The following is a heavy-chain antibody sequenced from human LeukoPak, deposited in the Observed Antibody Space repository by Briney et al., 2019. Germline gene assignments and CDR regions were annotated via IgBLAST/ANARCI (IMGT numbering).Heavy chain of an antibody. CDR1: GFTFSDYY. Sequence: GGSLRLSCAASGFTFSDYYMSWIRQAPGQGLEWVSYISSSGSTIYYADSVKGRFTISRDNAKNSLYLQMNSLRAEDTAVYYCATNRIGIAARPLDYWGQGTLVTVSS. CDR3: ATNRIGIAARPLDY. V-gene: IGHV3-11*01. CDR2: ISSSGSTI. J-gene: IGHJ4*02. D-gene: IGHD6-6*01.